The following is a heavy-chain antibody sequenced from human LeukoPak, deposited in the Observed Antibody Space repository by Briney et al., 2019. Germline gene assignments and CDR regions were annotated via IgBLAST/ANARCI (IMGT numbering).Heavy chain of an antibody. CDR3: ARAVRGYSYAYLPY. CDR1: GYTFTSYG. CDR2: ISAYNGNT. V-gene: IGHV1-18*01. D-gene: IGHD5-18*01. J-gene: IGHJ4*02. Sequence: ASVKVSCKASGYTFTSYGMSWVRQAPGQGLEWMGWISAYNGNTNYAQKLQGRVTMTTDTSTTTAYMELRSLRSDDTAVYYCARAVRGYSYAYLPYWGQGTLVTVSS.